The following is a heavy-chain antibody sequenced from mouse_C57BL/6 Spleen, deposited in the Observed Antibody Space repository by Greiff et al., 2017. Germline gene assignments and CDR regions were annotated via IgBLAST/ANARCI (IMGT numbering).Heavy chain of an antibody. V-gene: IGHV1-69*01. CDR3: ASADGYSLAMDY. CDR1: GYTFTSYW. D-gene: IGHD2-3*01. CDR2: IDPSDSYT. Sequence: VQLQQPGAELVMPGASVKLSCKASGYTFTSYWMHWVKQRPGQGLEWIGEIDPSDSYTNYNQKFKGKSTLTVDKSSSTAYMQLSSLTSEDSAVYYCASADGYSLAMDYWGQGTSVTVSS. J-gene: IGHJ4*01.